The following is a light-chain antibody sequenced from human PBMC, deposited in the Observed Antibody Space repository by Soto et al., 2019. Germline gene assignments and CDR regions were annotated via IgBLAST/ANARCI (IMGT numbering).Light chain of an antibody. CDR2: DAS. CDR1: QDISNY. V-gene: IGKV1-33*01. J-gene: IGKJ5*01. CDR3: QQYDNLPSIT. Sequence: DIPMTQSPSSLSASVGDRVTITCQASQDISNYLNWYQQKPGKAPKLLIYDASNLETGVPSRFSGSRSGTDFTFTISNLQPEDIATYYCQQYDNLPSITFGQGTRLEIK.